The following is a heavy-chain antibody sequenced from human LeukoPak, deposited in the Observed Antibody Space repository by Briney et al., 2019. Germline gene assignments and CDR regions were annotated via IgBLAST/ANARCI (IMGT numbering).Heavy chain of an antibody. CDR1: GFTFSGYA. J-gene: IGHJ4*02. V-gene: IGHV3-23*01. D-gene: IGHD1-7*01. CDR2: ISNSGGST. CDR3: ARGGLTGTTIPYFDY. Sequence: GGSLRLSCAASGFTFSGYAMSWVRQAPGKGLEWVSAISNSGGSTYYADSVKGRFTISRDNAKNTLYLRMNSLRAEGTAVYYCARGGLTGTTIPYFDYWGQGTLVTVSS.